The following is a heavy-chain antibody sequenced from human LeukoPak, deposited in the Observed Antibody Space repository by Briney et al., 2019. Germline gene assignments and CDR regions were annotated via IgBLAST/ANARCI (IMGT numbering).Heavy chain of an antibody. CDR3: AGTSSGYYHPFFDY. D-gene: IGHD3-22*01. J-gene: IGHJ4*02. V-gene: IGHV4-4*07. CDR1: GGSISSYY. CDR2: IYTSGST. Sequence: SGTLSLTCAVSGGSISSYYWSWIRQPAGKGLEWIGRIYTSGSTNYNPSLKSRVTMSVDTSKNQFSLKLSSVTAADTAVYYCAGTSSGYYHPFFDYWGQGTLVTVSS.